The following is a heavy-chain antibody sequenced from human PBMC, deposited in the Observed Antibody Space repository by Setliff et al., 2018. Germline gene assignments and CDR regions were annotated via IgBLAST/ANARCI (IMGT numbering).Heavy chain of an antibody. CDR3: ARRDGRSGYLGFDL. V-gene: IGHV1-2*07. J-gene: IGHJ4*01. Sequence: VKVSCKSSGYTFTDYYIRWVRQAPGQGLEWXXXXXXXXXXIXXXPXXXGRVTMTRDTPISTVYMELSLLTSDDTAVYFCARRDGRSGYLGFDLWGHGSLGTVS. CDR2: XXXXXXXI. CDR1: GYTFTDYY. D-gene: IGHD3-22*01.